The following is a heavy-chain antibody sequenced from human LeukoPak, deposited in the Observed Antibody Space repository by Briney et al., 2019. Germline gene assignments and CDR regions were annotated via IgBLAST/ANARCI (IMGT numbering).Heavy chain of an antibody. D-gene: IGHD7-27*01. Sequence: SETLSLTCTVSGASVTDYYWSWIRQSPGKGLEWISYIHHSGNSDYNPSLRSRVTTSLDTSKNQFSLNLIAVTAADTAVYYCTRGHWGLQSWSQGTLVTVSS. J-gene: IGHJ5*02. CDR2: IHHSGNS. CDR3: TRGHWGLQS. CDR1: GASVTDYY. V-gene: IGHV4-59*02.